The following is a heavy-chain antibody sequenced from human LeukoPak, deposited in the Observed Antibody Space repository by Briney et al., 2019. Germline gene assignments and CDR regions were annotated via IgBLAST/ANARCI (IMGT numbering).Heavy chain of an antibody. V-gene: IGHV3-30*18. D-gene: IGHD2-15*01. Sequence: GGSLRLSCAASGFTFSSYGMHWVRQAPGKGLEWVAVISYDGSNKYYADSVKGRFTISRDNSKNTLYLQMNSLRAEDTAVYYCAKEVVVVAATGWFDPWGQGTLVTVSS. CDR1: GFTFSSYG. J-gene: IGHJ5*02. CDR3: AKEVVVVAATGWFDP. CDR2: ISYDGSNK.